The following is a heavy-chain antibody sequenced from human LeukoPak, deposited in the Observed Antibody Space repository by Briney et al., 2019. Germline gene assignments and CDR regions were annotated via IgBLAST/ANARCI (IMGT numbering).Heavy chain of an antibody. D-gene: IGHD6-13*01. CDR3: ARDEQQLVPRGMDV. Sequence: SETLSLTCTVSGGSVSSYYWSWIRQPAGKGLEWIGRIYTSGSTNYNPSLKSRVTMSVDTSKNQFSLKLSSVTAADTAVYYCARDEQQLVPRGMDVWGQGTTVTVSS. V-gene: IGHV4-4*07. CDR2: IYTSGST. J-gene: IGHJ6*02. CDR1: GGSVSSYY.